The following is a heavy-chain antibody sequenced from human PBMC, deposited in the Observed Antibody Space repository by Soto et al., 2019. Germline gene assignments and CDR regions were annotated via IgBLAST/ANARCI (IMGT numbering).Heavy chain of an antibody. Sequence: GGSLRLSCAASGLRLRNFAMNWVRQAPGKGLEWISTISGGGDSTYYADPVRGRFTVSRDDSKNTVYLQMNSRRVEDTALYYCAKDLPAVADYYFDYWGQGTLVTVSS. CDR3: AKDLPAVADYYFDY. J-gene: IGHJ4*02. CDR1: GLRLRNFA. V-gene: IGHV3-23*01. D-gene: IGHD6-19*01. CDR2: ISGGGDST.